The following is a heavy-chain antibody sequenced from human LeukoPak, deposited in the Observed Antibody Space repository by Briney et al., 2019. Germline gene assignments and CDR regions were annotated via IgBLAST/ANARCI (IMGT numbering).Heavy chain of an antibody. CDR3: ARAFGGSGPPGMDV. J-gene: IGHJ6*02. D-gene: IGHD3-10*01. CDR2: IIPIFGTA. Sequence: SVTVSCKASGGTFSRYAISWVRQAPGQGLEWMGGIIPIFGTANYPQKFQGRVTITADKSTSTAYMELSSLRSEDTAVYYCARAFGGSGPPGMDVWGQGTTVTVSS. V-gene: IGHV1-69*06. CDR1: GGTFSRYA.